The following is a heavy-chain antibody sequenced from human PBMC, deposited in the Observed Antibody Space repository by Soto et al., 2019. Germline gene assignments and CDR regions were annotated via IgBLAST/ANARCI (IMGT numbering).Heavy chain of an antibody. D-gene: IGHD3-9*01. V-gene: IGHV4-59*01. Sequence: SETRSLTCTVSGGSISSYYWSWIRQPPGKGLEWIGYIYYSGSTNYNPSLKSRVTISVDTSKNQFSLKLSSVTAADTAVYYCAKARYDILTSVYYYYGMDVWGQGTTVTVSS. CDR1: GGSISSYY. J-gene: IGHJ6*02. CDR2: IYYSGST. CDR3: AKARYDILTSVYYYYGMDV.